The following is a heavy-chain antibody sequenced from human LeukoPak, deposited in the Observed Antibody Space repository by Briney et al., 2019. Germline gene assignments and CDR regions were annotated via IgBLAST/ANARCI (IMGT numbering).Heavy chain of an antibody. V-gene: IGHV3-30-3*01. J-gene: IGHJ5*02. CDR3: ASLGMYSGSDFSRNWFDP. CDR2: ISYDGSNK. Sequence: GRSLRLSCAASGFTFSSYAMHWVRQAPGKGLEWVAVISYDGSNKYYADSVKGRFTISRDNSKNTLYLQMNSLRAEDTAVYYCASLGMYSGSDFSRNWFDPWGQGTLVTVSS. D-gene: IGHD1-26*01. CDR1: GFTFSSYA.